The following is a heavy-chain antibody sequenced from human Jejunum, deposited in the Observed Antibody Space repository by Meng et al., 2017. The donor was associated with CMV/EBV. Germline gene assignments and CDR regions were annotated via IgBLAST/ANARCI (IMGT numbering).Heavy chain of an antibody. CDR1: FASYA. CDR2: INWIGNHI. Sequence: FASYAMHWFRQAPGNGLEWVSSINWIGNHIGFADSVKGRFSIYRDNAKNTLSLEMNNLRPEDTALYYCVKDSYSSSAYEASFDYWGQGTLVTVSS. V-gene: IGHV3-9*01. J-gene: IGHJ4*02. D-gene: IGHD6-13*01. CDR3: VKDSYSSSAYEASFDY.